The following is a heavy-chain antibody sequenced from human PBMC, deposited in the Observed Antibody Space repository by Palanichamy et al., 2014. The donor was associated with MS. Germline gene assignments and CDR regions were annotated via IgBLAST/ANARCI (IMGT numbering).Heavy chain of an antibody. J-gene: IGHJ2*01. D-gene: IGHD2-2*01. CDR2: MSFDGSIR. Sequence: QVQLVESGGGVVQPGRSLRLSCGASGFTFSSYGMHWVRQAPGKGLEWVAIMSFDGSIRYYADSVKGRFTISRDNSKNTLYLQINGLRGDDTAVYYCAKEDLEYGLGYLDLWGRGTLHTVSS. V-gene: IGHV3-30*18. CDR3: AKEDLEYGLGYLDL. CDR1: GFTFSSYG.